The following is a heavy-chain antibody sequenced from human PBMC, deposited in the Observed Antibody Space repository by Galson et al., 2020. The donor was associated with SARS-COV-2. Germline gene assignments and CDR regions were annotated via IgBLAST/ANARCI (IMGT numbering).Heavy chain of an antibody. CDR1: GDSISGYY. CDR3: ARDLLDCSGGSCHSRGFDY. D-gene: IGHD2-15*01. CDR2: VYYSGST. V-gene: IGHV4-59*01. Sequence: ASETLSLTCTVSGDSISGYYWSWIRQPPGRGLEWIGYVYYSGSTDYNPSLKSRVTISADTSKNQVSLRLSSVTGADTAVYYCARDLLDCSGGSCHSRGFDYWGRGTLVTVSS. J-gene: IGHJ4*02.